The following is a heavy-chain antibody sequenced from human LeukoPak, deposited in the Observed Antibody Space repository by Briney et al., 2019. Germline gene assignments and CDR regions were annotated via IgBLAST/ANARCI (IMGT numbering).Heavy chain of an antibody. CDR3: ARGPYSSDAGY. Sequence: SETLSLTCAVFGGSFTSYYWSWIRQPPGKGLEWIGEISHTGHTNYNPSLKSRVTMSVETSKNQLSLILTSVTAADTAVYYCARGPYSSDAGYWGQGTLVTVSS. D-gene: IGHD6-25*01. CDR2: ISHTGHT. J-gene: IGHJ4*02. CDR1: GGSFTSYY. V-gene: IGHV4-34*01.